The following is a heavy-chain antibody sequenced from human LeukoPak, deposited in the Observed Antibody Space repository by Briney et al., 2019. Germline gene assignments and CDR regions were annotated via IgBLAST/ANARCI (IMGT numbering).Heavy chain of an antibody. CDR1: GGTFSSYA. Sequence: GSSVKVSYKASGGTFSSYAISWVRQAPGQGLEWMGGIIPIFGTANYAQQFQGRVTITADESTSTAYMELSSLRSEDTAVYYCARETYYGSSGYMVYWGQGTLVTVSS. CDR2: IIPIFGTA. J-gene: IGHJ4*02. V-gene: IGHV1-69*01. CDR3: ARETYYGSSGYMVY. D-gene: IGHD3-22*01.